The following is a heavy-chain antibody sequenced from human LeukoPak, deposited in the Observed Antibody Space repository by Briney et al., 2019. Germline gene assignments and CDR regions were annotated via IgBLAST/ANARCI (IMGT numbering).Heavy chain of an antibody. CDR1: GFTFTGAY. V-gene: IGHV1-8*02. CDR3: AKGIAARPWYYYYYMDV. Sequence: ASVKVSCKASGFTFTGAYMHWVRQAPGQGLEWMGWMNPNSGNTGYAQKFQGRVTMTRNTSISTAYMELSSLRSEDTAVYYCAKGIAARPWYYYYYMDVWGKGTTVTVSS. J-gene: IGHJ6*03. CDR2: MNPNSGNT. D-gene: IGHD6-6*01.